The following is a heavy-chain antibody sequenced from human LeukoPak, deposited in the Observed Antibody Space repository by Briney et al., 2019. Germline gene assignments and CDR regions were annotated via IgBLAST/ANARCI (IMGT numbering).Heavy chain of an antibody. CDR2: IYYSGST. V-gene: IGHV4-59*01. CDR3: ARGRIGKPAAHRGYFDY. Sequence: PSETLSLTCTVSGGSINSYYWSWIRQPPGKGLEWIGYIYYSGSTNYNPSLKSRVTISVDTSKNQFSLKLSSVTAADTAVYYCARGRIGKPAAHRGYFDYWGQGTLVTVSS. CDR1: GGSINSYY. D-gene: IGHD2-2*01. J-gene: IGHJ4*02.